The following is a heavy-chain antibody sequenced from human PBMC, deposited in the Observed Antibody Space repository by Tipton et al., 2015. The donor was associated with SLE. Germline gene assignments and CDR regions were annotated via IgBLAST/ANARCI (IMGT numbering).Heavy chain of an antibody. CDR2: IYNSGST. Sequence: TLSLTCTVSGGSISTSVYYWGWIRQPPGKGLEWIGSIYNSGSTYYNPSLESRVTISVDTSKNQFSLKLRSVTAADTAVYYCARGGEYYFDSSGSPGDAFDIWGQGTMVTVS. CDR1: GGSISTSVYY. V-gene: IGHV4-39*01. J-gene: IGHJ3*02. D-gene: IGHD3-22*01. CDR3: ARGGEYYFDSSGSPGDAFDI.